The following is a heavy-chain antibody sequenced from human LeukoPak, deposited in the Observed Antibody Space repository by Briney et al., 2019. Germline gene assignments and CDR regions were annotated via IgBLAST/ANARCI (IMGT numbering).Heavy chain of an antibody. J-gene: IGHJ2*01. CDR2: IIGSGGST. V-gene: IGHV3-23*01. D-gene: IGHD2-15*01. Sequence: PGGSLRLSCAASGFTISSYAMSWVRQAPGKGLEWVTAIIGSGGSTNYAASVKGRFTVSRDNSRNTLFLQMNSLRAEDTAVYYCAKDLKTGSSWYFDLWGRGTLVTVSS. CDR1: GFTISSYA. CDR3: AKDLKTGSSWYFDL.